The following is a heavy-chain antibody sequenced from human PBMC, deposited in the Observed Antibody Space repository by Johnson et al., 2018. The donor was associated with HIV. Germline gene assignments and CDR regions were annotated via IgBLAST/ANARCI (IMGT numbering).Heavy chain of an antibody. CDR3: ARGVDDDLWSGYDAFDI. CDR2: ILYDGTDI. D-gene: IGHD3-3*01. Sequence: QVQLVESGGGVVQPGRSLRLSCAASGFTFSTYGMNWVRQAPGKGLEWVAVILYDGTDIYYADSVKGRFTISRDNSKNTLFLQMNRLRAEDTAVYYCARGVDDDLWSGYDAFDIWGHGTMVTGSS. J-gene: IGHJ3*02. V-gene: IGHV3-30*03. CDR1: GFTFSTYG.